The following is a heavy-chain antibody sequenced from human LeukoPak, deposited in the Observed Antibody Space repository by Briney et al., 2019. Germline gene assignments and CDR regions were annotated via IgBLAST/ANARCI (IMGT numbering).Heavy chain of an antibody. J-gene: IGHJ2*01. V-gene: IGHV4-4*07. CDR2: IYSSGST. D-gene: IGHD2-2*01. Sequence: PSETLSLTCTVSGGSISSYYWSWIRQPAGKGLEWIGRIYSSGSTNYNPSLKSRVTMSVDTSKNQFSLKLSSFTAADTAVYYCARGQYHLLYWYFDLWGRGTLGTVSS. CDR3: ARGQYHLLYWYFDL. CDR1: GGSISSYY.